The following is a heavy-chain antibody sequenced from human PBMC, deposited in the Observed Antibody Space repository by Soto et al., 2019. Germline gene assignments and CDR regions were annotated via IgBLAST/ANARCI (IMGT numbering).Heavy chain of an antibody. CDR3: ARVRNNADKRLDV. CDR2: SWYDGKT. D-gene: IGHD1-20*01. CDR1: GIILAAHG. J-gene: IGHJ6*02. V-gene: IGHV3-33*01. Sequence: QEQLVESGGGMVHPGTSLRLSCATSGIILAAHGMHWVRQAPGKGLEWVALSWYDGKTFYGDSVKGRFTISRDTSTSTVFLDMKSLRPDDTAVYFCARVRNNADKRLDVWGQGTTVIVS.